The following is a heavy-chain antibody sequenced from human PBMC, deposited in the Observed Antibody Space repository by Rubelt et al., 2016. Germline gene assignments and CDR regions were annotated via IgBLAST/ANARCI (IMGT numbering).Heavy chain of an antibody. D-gene: IGHD3-10*01. CDR2: INHSGST. V-gene: IGHV4-34*01. CDR3: ARHFGYGSGSYYSHFDY. J-gene: IGHJ4*02. Sequence: QVQLQQWGAGLLKPSETLSLTCAVYGGSFSGYYWSWIRQPPGKGLEWIGEINHSGSTNYNPSLKSRVTISVDTSKNQFALKLSSVTAADTAVYYCARHFGYGSGSYYSHFDYWGQGTLVTVSS. CDR1: GGSFSGYY.